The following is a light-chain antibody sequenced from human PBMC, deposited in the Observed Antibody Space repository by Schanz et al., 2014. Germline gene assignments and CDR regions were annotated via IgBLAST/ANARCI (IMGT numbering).Light chain of an antibody. CDR1: SSDVGAYNF. V-gene: IGLV2-8*01. J-gene: IGLJ3*02. Sequence: QSVLTQPPSASGSPGQSVTISCTGTSSDVGAYNFVSWYEQHPGKAPKLMINEVNKRPSGVPDRFSGSKSGNTASLTISGLQAEDESDYYCCSYAGSRWVFGGGTKLTVL. CDR3: CSYAGSRWV. CDR2: EVN.